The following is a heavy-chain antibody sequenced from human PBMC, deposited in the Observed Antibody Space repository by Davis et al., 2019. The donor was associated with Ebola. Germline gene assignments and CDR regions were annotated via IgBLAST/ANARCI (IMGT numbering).Heavy chain of an antibody. CDR3: ARDQEYSSGWFYYYYGMDV. Sequence: PGGSLRLSCAASGFTLSSYGMHWVRQAPGKGLEWVAVISYDGSNKYYADSVKGRFTISRDNSKNTLYLQMNSLRAEDTAVYYCARDQEYSSGWFYYYYGMDVWGQGTTVTVSS. CDR1: GFTLSSYG. D-gene: IGHD6-19*01. J-gene: IGHJ6*02. CDR2: ISYDGSNK. V-gene: IGHV3-30*03.